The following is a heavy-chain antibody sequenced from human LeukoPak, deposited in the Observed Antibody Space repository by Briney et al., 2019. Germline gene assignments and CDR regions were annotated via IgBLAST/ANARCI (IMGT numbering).Heavy chain of an antibody. CDR1: GLTFSNYA. J-gene: IGHJ4*02. D-gene: IGHD3-16*01. V-gene: IGHV3-23*01. Sequence: GGSLRLSCEASGLTFSNYAFNWVRQAPGKGLEWVSAISGSGTTTYYADSVKGRFTISRDNSKNTLYLQMNSLRAEDTAVYYCAKREDAWGAFDHWGQGTLVTVSS. CDR3: AKREDAWGAFDH. CDR2: ISGSGTTT.